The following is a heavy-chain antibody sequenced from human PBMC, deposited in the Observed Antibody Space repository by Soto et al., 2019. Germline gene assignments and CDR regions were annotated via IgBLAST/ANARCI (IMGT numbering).Heavy chain of an antibody. Sequence: PGGSLRLSCAASGFTFSSYGMHWVRQAPGKGLEWVAVISYDGSNKYYADSVKGRFTISRDNSKNTLYLQMNSLRAEDTAVYYCAKKQIEYSSSWFDYWGQGTL. CDR1: GFTFSSYG. V-gene: IGHV3-30*18. J-gene: IGHJ4*02. CDR2: ISYDGSNK. CDR3: AKKQIEYSSSWFDY. D-gene: IGHD6-6*01.